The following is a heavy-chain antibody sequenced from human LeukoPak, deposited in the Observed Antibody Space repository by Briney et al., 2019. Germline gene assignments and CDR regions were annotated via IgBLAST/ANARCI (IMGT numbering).Heavy chain of an antibody. CDR1: GFSLSSSGVA. CDR2: IYWDDEE. V-gene: IGHV2-5*02. CDR3: AHRRGGVFDY. Sequence: SGPTLVKPTQTLTLTCTFSGFSLSSSGVAVGWLRQPPGKALEWLALIYWDDEEHCSPSLKNRLTITKDTSKNQVVLTMTNMDPVDTATYYCAHRRGGVFDYWGQGTLVTVSS. J-gene: IGHJ4*02. D-gene: IGHD2-8*02.